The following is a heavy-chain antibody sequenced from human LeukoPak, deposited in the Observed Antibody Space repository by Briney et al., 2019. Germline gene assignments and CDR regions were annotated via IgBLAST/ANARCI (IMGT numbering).Heavy chain of an antibody. Sequence: GSLRLSCAASAFTRSSYAMNWVRPAQGKGMEYVSTISGDGGGTYYANSVRGRFTISRDNSKNTLYLQMGSLIAEDMAVYYCARDSPLGMDWGQGTLVTVSS. J-gene: IGHJ4*02. CDR2: ISGDGGGT. CDR1: AFTRSSYA. CDR3: ARDSPLGMD. D-gene: IGHD1-26*01. V-gene: IGHV3-64*01.